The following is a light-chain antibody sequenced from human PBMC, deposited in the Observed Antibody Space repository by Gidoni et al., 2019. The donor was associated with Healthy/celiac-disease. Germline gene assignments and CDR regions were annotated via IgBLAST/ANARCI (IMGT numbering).Light chain of an antibody. Sequence: SYVLPQPPSVSVAPGKTARITCGGNNIGSKSVHWYQQKPGQAPVLVIYYDSDRPSGIPERFAGSNSGNTATRTIRRVEAGDEADYDGQVWDSSSDQYVFGTGTKVTVL. J-gene: IGLJ1*01. CDR1: NIGSKS. CDR3: QVWDSSSDQYV. V-gene: IGLV3-21*04. CDR2: YDS.